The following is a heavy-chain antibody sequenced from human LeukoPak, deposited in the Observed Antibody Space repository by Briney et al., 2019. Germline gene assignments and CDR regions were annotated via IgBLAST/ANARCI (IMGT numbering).Heavy chain of an antibody. V-gene: IGHV1-2*02. CDR1: GYTFTGYY. D-gene: IGHD1-26*01. CDR3: ARYRYSGSYFFDC. J-gene: IGHJ4*02. Sequence: AAVKVSFKASGYTFTGYYMHWVRQTPGQGLEWMGWINPNSGGTNYAQKFQGRVTMTSDTSISTAYMELSRLRSDDTAVYYCARYRYSGSYFFDCWGQGTLVTVSS. CDR2: INPNSGGT.